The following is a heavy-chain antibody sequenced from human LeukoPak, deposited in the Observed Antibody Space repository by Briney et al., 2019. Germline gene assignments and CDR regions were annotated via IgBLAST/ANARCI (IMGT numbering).Heavy chain of an antibody. CDR1: GASINSHSW. Sequence: PSETLSLTCAVSGASINSHSWWSWVRQPPRKGLEWIGEVYHSGSANYKPSLKSRVTISVGTSRNHFSLKLTSVTAADTAVYYCAYNQNFALDNWGQGTLVTVSS. D-gene: IGHD1-14*01. J-gene: IGHJ4*01. V-gene: IGHV4/OR15-8*01. CDR3: AYNQNFALDN. CDR2: VYHSGSA.